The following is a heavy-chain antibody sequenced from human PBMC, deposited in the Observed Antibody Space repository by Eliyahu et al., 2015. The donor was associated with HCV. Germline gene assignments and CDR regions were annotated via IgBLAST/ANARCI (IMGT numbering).Heavy chain of an antibody. CDR2: IYYSGGT. J-gene: IGHJ3*02. CDR3: ARNPLGAFDI. CDR1: GXSIRSSTYY. V-gene: IGHV4-39*07. Sequence: QLQLQESGPGLVKPSETLSLTCTVXGXSIRSSTYYWGWIRQPPGKGLEWIGTIYYSGGTYYNPSLKSRVTISVDTSKNQFSLKLSSVTAADTAVFYCARNPLGAFDIWGQGTMVTVSS.